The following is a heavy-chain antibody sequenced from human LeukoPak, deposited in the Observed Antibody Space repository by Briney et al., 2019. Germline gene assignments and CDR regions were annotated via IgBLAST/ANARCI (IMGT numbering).Heavy chain of an antibody. D-gene: IGHD5-18*01. Sequence: GGSLRLSCAASGFTFSSYAMHWVRQAPGKGLEWVAVISYDGSNKYYADSVKGRFTISRDNSKNTLYLQMNSLRAEDTAVYYCAKNVDTAMVEYYYYYMDVWGIGTTVTVSS. CDR2: ISYDGSNK. V-gene: IGHV3-30*04. CDR1: GFTFSSYA. CDR3: AKNVDTAMVEYYYYYMDV. J-gene: IGHJ6*03.